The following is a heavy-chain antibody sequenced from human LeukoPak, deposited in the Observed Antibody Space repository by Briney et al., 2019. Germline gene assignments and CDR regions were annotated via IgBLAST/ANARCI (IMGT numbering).Heavy chain of an antibody. V-gene: IGHV4-59*01. Sequence: SETLSLTCTVSGGSISTYYWNWIRQPPGKGLEWIGYIYYSGSTNYNPSLKSRVTMSVDTSKNQFSLKLSSVTAADTAVYYCARINVRYYDKGVFVIWAKGQWSPSLQ. CDR2: IYYSGST. CDR3: ARINVRYYDKGVFVI. D-gene: IGHD3-22*01. CDR1: GGSISTYY. J-gene: IGHJ3*02.